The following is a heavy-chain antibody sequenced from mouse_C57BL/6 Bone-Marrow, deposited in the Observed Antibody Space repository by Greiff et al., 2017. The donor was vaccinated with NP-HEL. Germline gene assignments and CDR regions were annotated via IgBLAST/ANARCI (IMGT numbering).Heavy chain of an antibody. J-gene: IGHJ3*01. CDR3: ATHYGSSYGLWFAY. Sequence: EVKLMESGGGLVKPGGSLKLSCAASGFTFSDYGMHWVRQAPEKGLEWVAYISSGSSTLYYADTVKGRFTISRDNAKNILFLQMTSLRSEDTAMYYCATHYGSSYGLWFAYWGQGTLVTVSA. D-gene: IGHD1-1*01. CDR2: ISSGSSTL. V-gene: IGHV5-17*01. CDR1: GFTFSDYG.